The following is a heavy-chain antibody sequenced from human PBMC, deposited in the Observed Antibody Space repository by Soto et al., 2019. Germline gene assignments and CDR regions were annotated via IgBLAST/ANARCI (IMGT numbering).Heavy chain of an antibody. J-gene: IGHJ4*02. Sequence: GGSLRLSCAASGFTFSSYGMHWVRQAPGKGLEWVAVISYDGSNKYYADSVKGRFTISRDNSKNTLYLQMNSLRAEDTAVYYCAKDPGYCSGGSCYDFDYWGQGTLVTVSS. CDR2: ISYDGSNK. D-gene: IGHD2-15*01. CDR1: GFTFSSYG. V-gene: IGHV3-30*18. CDR3: AKDPGYCSGGSCYDFDY.